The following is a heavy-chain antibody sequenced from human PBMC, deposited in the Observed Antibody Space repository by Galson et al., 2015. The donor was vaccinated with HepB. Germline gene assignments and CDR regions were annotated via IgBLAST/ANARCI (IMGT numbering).Heavy chain of an antibody. CDR3: AKDISITSGWYDGLGH. Sequence: SLRLSCAVSGLTFSDYDMHWVRQAPGKGLEWVALISSNGGAQYYGDSVKGRFTVSRDNFDNTLYLQMSGLRPEDTALHYCAKDISITSGWYDGLGHWGQGTLVTVSS. CDR2: ISSNGGAQ. CDR1: GLTFSDYD. V-gene: IGHV3-30*18. J-gene: IGHJ4*02. D-gene: IGHD6-19*01.